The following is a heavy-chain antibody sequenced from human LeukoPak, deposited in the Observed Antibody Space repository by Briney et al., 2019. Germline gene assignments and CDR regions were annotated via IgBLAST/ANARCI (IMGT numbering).Heavy chain of an antibody. Sequence: GGSLRLSCAASGFTFSNYAMNWIRQAPGKGLEWVSGIGDSGDNTYYADSVKGRFTISRDNSKNTLYLQMASLRAEDTAVYYCAKGRPTYYYDSSGYGFDYWGQGTLVTVSS. V-gene: IGHV3-23*01. CDR2: IGDSGDNT. CDR3: AKGRPTYYYDSSGYGFDY. CDR1: GFTFSNYA. J-gene: IGHJ4*02. D-gene: IGHD3-22*01.